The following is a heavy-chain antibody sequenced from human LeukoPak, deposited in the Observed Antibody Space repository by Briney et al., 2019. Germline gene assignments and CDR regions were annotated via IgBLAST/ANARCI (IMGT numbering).Heavy chain of an antibody. CDR2: ISYDGSNK. Sequence: PGGSLRLSCAASGFTFSSYAMHWVRQAPGKGLEWVAVISYDGSNKYYAHSVKGRFTISRDNSKNTLYLQMNSLRAEDTAVYYCARDLAWDLDYWGQGTLATVSS. D-gene: IGHD1-26*01. V-gene: IGHV3-30-3*01. CDR3: ARDLAWDLDY. CDR1: GFTFSSYA. J-gene: IGHJ4*02.